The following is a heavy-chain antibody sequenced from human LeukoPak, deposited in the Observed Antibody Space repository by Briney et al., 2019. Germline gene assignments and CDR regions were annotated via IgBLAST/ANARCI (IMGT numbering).Heavy chain of an antibody. D-gene: IGHD6-13*01. CDR2: IIPILGIA. V-gene: IGHV1-69*04. Sequence: SVKVSCKASGGTFSSYAISWVRQAPGQGLEWMGRIIPILGIANYAQKFQGRVTMTEDTSTDTAYMELSSLRSEDTAVYYCATGIAAANDYWGQGTLVTVSS. J-gene: IGHJ4*02. CDR1: GGTFSSYA. CDR3: ATGIAAANDY.